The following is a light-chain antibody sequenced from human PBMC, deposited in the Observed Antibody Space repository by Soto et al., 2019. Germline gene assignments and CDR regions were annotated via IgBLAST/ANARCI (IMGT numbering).Light chain of an antibody. CDR3: QQYGSSPRT. V-gene: IGKV3-20*01. CDR1: QSVSSSY. CDR2: DAS. J-gene: IGKJ2*02. Sequence: EIVVTQSPDTLSLSPGERATLSCRASQSVSSSYLAWYQHKPGQAPRLLIYDASRRATGIPDRFSGSGSGTDFTLTISRLEPEDIAVYYCQQYGSSPRTFGQGTKLEIK.